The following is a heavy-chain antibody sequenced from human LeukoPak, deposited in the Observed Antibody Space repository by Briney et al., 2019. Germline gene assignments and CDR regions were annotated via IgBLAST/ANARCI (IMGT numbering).Heavy chain of an antibody. Sequence: SETLSLTCTVSGGSIGSSNYYWGWIRQPLGKGLEWIGSISYSGSTYYNPSLKSRVTISLDTSKNQFSLKLNSVTAADTAMYYCARDPIPGYDDYVDWFDPWGQGTLVTVSS. J-gene: IGHJ5*02. CDR3: ARDPIPGYDDYVDWFDP. CDR1: GGSIGSSNYY. CDR2: ISYSGST. V-gene: IGHV4-39*07. D-gene: IGHD4-17*01.